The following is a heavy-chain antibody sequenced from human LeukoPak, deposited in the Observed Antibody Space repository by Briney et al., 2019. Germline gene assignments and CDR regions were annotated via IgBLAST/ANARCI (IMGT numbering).Heavy chain of an antibody. CDR2: ISAYNGNT. CDR3: ARDQPRPFGHGEFDY. Sequence: GASVKVSCKASGYTFTSYGISWVRQAPGQGLEWMGWISAYNGNTNYAQKLQGRVTMTTDTSTSTAYMELRSLRSDDTAVYYCARDQPRPFGHGEFDYWGQGTLVTVSS. J-gene: IGHJ4*02. CDR1: GYTFTSYG. V-gene: IGHV1-18*01. D-gene: IGHD3-10*01.